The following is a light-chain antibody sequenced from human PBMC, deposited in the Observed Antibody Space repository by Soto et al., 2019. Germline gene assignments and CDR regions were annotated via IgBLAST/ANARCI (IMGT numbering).Light chain of an antibody. J-gene: IGKJ1*01. CDR3: QQYYSNPRT. V-gene: IGKV4-1*01. Sequence: DFVMTQSPDSLAVSLGERATINCKSSQSVLYSSNNKNYLAWYQQKPGQPPKLLIYWSSTRESGVPGRFSGSGSGTDFTLTISSLQAEDVAIYYCQQYYSNPRTFGQGTKVDIK. CDR1: QSVLYSSNNKNY. CDR2: WSS.